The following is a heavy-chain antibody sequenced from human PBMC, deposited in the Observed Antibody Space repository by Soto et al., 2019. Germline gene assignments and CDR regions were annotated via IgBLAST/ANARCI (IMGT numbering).Heavy chain of an antibody. CDR3: AREPEDGVPGDY. J-gene: IGHJ4*02. Sequence: VQLVQSGTEANEPGASVRVSCKASGHTFKAHSLHRARHAPGQGLEWMGWLIVSHNWPRYAPKFQGRLPFDTDTIGTTSCMHLTRLTPDDTGVYFGAREPEDGVPGDYWGQGTPVVVSS. CDR2: LIVSHNWP. V-gene: IGHV1-3*01. CDR1: GHTFKAHS. D-gene: IGHD2-8*01.